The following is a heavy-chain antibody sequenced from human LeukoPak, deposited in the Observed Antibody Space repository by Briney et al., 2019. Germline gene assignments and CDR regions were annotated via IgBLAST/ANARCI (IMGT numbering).Heavy chain of an antibody. CDR1: GFTFDDYG. Sequence: GGSLRLSCAAPGFTFDDYGMSWVRQAPGKGLEWVSGINWNGGSTGYADSVKGRFTISRDNAKNSLYLQMNSLRAEDTALYYCARDRAGWYDDYYYYMDVWGKGTTVTVSS. CDR3: ARDRAGWYDDYYYYMDV. V-gene: IGHV3-20*04. CDR2: INWNGGST. J-gene: IGHJ6*03. D-gene: IGHD6-19*01.